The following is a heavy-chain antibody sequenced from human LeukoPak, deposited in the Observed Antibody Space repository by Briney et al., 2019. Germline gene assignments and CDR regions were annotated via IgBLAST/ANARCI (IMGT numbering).Heavy chain of an antibody. CDR1: GFTFSSYT. CDR3: ARNYYDSSGYVVNGAFGI. CDR2: ISRSSNYI. J-gene: IGHJ3*02. D-gene: IGHD3-22*01. V-gene: IGHV3-21*01. Sequence: PGGSLRLSCAASGFTFSSYTMTWVRQAPGKGLEWVSSISRSSNYIYYADSLKGRFTISRDNAKNSLYLQVNSLRAEDTAVYYCARNYYDSSGYVVNGAFGIWGQGTMVTVSS.